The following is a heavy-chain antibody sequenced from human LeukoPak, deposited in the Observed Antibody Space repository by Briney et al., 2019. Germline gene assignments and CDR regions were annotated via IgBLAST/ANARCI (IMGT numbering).Heavy chain of an antibody. CDR3: ARDRGIAAAADAFDI. J-gene: IGHJ3*02. V-gene: IGHV4-34*01. D-gene: IGHD6-13*01. CDR1: GASFSDYY. Sequence: PSETLSLTCAVYGASFSDYYWSFIRQPPGKGLEWIGEIHHSGNTNYNPSLKSRVTISVDTSKNQFSLKLNSVTAADTAVYYCARDRGIAAAADAFDIWGQGTMVTVSS. CDR2: IHHSGNT.